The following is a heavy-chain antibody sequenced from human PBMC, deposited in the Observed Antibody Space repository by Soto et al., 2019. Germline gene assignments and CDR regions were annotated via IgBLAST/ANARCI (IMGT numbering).Heavy chain of an antibody. V-gene: IGHV1-24*01. J-gene: IGHJ4*02. CDR2: FDPEDGET. D-gene: IGHD3-3*01. CDR1: GYTLTELS. CDR3: ATVTFTDYDFWSGYYYDY. Sequence: ASVKVSCKVSGYTLTELSMHRVRQAPGKGLEWMGGFDPEDGETIYAQKSQGRVTMTEDTSTDTAYMELSSLRSEDTAVYYCATVTFTDYDFWSGYYYDYWGQGTLVTVSS.